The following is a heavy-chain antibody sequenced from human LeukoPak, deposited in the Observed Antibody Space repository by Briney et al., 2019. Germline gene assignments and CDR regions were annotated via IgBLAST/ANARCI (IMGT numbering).Heavy chain of an antibody. CDR1: GYTFTNYG. CDR2: TSSYNGNT. Sequence: ASVKVSCKASGYTFTNYGITWVRQAPGQGLEWMGWTSSYNGNTNYAQKFQGRVTMTTDTSTSTAYMELRSLTSDDTAVYYCARDRQAGYWGQGTLVTVSS. J-gene: IGHJ4*02. V-gene: IGHV1-18*01. CDR3: ARDRQAGY.